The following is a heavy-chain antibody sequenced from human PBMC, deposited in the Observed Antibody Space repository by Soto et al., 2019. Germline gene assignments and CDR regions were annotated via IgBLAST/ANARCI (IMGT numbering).Heavy chain of an antibody. CDR2: IYYSGST. CDR3: ARHILLGAVARPPRFAS. Sequence: SETLSLTCTVSGGSISTSSYYWGWIRQPAGKGLEWIGSIYYSGSTYYNPSRKSRVTISVDTSKNQFSLKLSSVTAADTAVYYCARHILLGAVARPPRFASCGQGTLVPGSS. D-gene: IGHD6-19*01. V-gene: IGHV4-39*01. CDR1: GGSISTSSYY. J-gene: IGHJ1*01.